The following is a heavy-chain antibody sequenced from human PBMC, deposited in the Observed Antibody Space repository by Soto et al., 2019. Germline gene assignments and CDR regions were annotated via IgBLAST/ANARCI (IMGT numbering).Heavy chain of an antibody. CDR3: ARDRRGYCDN. CDR1: GYTFTSYD. V-gene: IGHV1-8*01. Sequence: QVKLVQSGAEVKKPGASVKFSCKASGYTFTSYDINWVRQATRQGLEWMGWMNPNSGNTGYAQKFQRRATMSRNTSITTAYMELSSLRSEDTAVNYCARDRRGYCDNWGQGTLVNVSS. D-gene: IGHD3-22*01. J-gene: IGHJ4*02. CDR2: MNPNSGNT.